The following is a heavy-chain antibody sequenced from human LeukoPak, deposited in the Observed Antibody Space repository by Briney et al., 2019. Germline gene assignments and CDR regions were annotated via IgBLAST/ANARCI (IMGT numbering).Heavy chain of an antibody. J-gene: IGHJ6*02. CDR1: GFTFSSFA. D-gene: IGHD2-15*01. Sequence: PGGSLRLSCSASGFTFSSFAMHWVRQAPGKGLEYVAAISRNGGSTYYADSVKGRFTISRDNSKNTLYLQMSSLRAEDTAVYFCAKGNFLLRNGMDVWGQGTTVTVSS. CDR3: AKGNFLLRNGMDV. CDR2: ISRNGGST. V-gene: IGHV3-64*04.